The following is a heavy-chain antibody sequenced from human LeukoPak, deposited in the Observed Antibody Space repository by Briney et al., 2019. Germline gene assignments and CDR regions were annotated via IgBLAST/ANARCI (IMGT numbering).Heavy chain of an antibody. Sequence: SVKVSCKASGGTFSSYAISWVRQAPGQGLEWMGGIIPIFGTANYAQKFQGRVTITADESMSTAYMELSSLRSEDTAVYYCARDSGYYGSGSKGPYNWFDPWGQGTLVTVSS. CDR2: IIPIFGTA. J-gene: IGHJ5*02. D-gene: IGHD3-10*01. V-gene: IGHV1-69*13. CDR3: ARDSGYYGSGSKGPYNWFDP. CDR1: GGTFSSYA.